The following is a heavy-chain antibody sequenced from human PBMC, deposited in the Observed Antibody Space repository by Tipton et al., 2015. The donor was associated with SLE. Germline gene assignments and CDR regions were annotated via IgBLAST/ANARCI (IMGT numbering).Heavy chain of an antibody. V-gene: IGHV4-34*01. J-gene: IGHJ4*02. CDR2: SNDSGRA. CDR3: ASRGIFGVVIEDY. CDR1: GGSLSDHY. D-gene: IGHD3-3*01. Sequence: AGLVKPSETLSLTCAVYGGSLSDHYWTWIRQSPGKGLEWIGESNDSGRANYNPALKSRAIISFDTSRNQFSLRLTSVTAADTAVYYCASRGIFGVVIEDYWGQGTLVTVSS.